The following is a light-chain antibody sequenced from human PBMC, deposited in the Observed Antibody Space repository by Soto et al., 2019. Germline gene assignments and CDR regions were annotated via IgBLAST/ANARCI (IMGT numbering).Light chain of an antibody. Sequence: DIQMTQSPSTLSASVGDRVTITCRASHSISNWLAWYQQKPGKAPKLLIYRASNLEGGVPSRFSGSGSGTEFTLPISSLQPDDFATYYCQQYDNYPRAFGQGTKVDI. CDR2: RAS. V-gene: IGKV1-5*03. CDR3: QQYDNYPRA. J-gene: IGKJ1*01. CDR1: HSISNW.